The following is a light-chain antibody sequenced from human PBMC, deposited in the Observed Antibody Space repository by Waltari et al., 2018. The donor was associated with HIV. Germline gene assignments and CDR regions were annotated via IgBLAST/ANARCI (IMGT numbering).Light chain of an antibody. CDR3: MQALHGT. V-gene: IGKV2-28*01. CDR2: LGS. CDR1: QSLLHSNGYNY. J-gene: IGKJ1*01. Sequence: DIVMTQSPLSLPVTPGEPASISCRSSQSLLHSNGYNYLDWYLQKPGQSPQLLIYLGSNRASGVPDRFSGSGSGTDFTLKISRVEAEDVGVYDCMQALHGTFGQGTKVEIK.